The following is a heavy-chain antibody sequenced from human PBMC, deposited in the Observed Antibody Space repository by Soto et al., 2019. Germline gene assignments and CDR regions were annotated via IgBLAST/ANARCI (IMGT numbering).Heavy chain of an antibody. Sequence: QVTLKEAGPTMLKPTQTLTPTCTFSGFSLSTSGMGVGWIRQPPGTALEWLALIYWDDDRRHSPSLKSRLTITKDTSKNQGVLTMTNRDTVVTATDDCARRYYETMTGIPYYSDYWGQGTLVTVSS. V-gene: IGHV2-5*02. CDR3: ARRYYETMTGIPYYSDY. CDR1: GFSLSTSGMG. D-gene: IGHD3-9*01. CDR2: IYWDDDR. J-gene: IGHJ4*02.